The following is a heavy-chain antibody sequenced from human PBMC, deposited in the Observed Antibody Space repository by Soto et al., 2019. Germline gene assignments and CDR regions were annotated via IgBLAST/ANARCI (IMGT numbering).Heavy chain of an antibody. CDR2: MYHSGIT. CDR1: AGSFSGYF. V-gene: IGHV4-38-2*01. CDR3: ARSMYSTSAQLYYGMDV. Sequence: PSETLSLTCGVYAGSFSGYFWGWIRQPPGKGLGWIGSMYHSGITYYNLSLKSRVTISVDTSKNQLSLKLSSATAADTAVYYCARSMYSTSAQLYYGMDVWGQGTTVTVSS. J-gene: IGHJ6*02. D-gene: IGHD6-6*01.